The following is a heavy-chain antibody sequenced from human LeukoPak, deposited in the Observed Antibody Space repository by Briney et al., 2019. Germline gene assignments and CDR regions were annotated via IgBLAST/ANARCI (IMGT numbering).Heavy chain of an antibody. J-gene: IGHJ3*02. CDR1: GGSISSSNW. Sequence: SETLSLTCAVSGGSISSSNWWSWLRQPPGKGLEWIGEIYHSGSTNYSPSLKSRVTISVDKSKNQFSLKLSSVTAADTAVYYCARGYCSSTSCYDAFDIWGQGTMVTVSS. CDR2: IYHSGST. D-gene: IGHD2-2*01. V-gene: IGHV4-4*02. CDR3: ARGYCSSTSCYDAFDI.